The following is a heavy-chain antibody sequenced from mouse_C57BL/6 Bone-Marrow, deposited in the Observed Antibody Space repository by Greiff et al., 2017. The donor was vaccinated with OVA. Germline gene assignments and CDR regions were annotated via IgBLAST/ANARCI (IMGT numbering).Heavy chain of an antibody. J-gene: IGHJ4*01. Sequence: QVQLQQPGAELVKPGASVKLSCKASGYTFTSYWMQWVKQRPGQGLEWIGAIDPSDSYTNYNQKFKGKATLTVDPSSSTAYMQSRSLKSEDTAVYYSAREALIIPYAMDYWGQGNSVTVSS. V-gene: IGHV1-50*01. CDR2: IDPSDSYT. CDR3: AREALIIPYAMDY. CDR1: GYTFTSYW. D-gene: IGHD1-1*01.